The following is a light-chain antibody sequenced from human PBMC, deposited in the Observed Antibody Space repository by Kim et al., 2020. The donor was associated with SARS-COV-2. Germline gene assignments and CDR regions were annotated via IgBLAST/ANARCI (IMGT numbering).Light chain of an antibody. CDR2: LGS. J-gene: IGKJ2*03. Sequence: PASISCISSQSLLHSNGYHYLVWFLQMPGLSPPLLIYLGSTRASGVPDRFRGSGSDTDFTLKISRVEAEDVGFFYCMLALQAPYGFGRGTNLEI. CDR3: MLALQAPYG. V-gene: IGKV2-28*01. CDR1: QSLLHSNGYHY.